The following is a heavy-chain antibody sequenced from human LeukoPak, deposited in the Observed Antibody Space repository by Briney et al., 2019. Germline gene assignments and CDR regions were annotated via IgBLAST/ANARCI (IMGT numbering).Heavy chain of an antibody. CDR3: ARDLVYAVGATTSYYYYYGMDV. D-gene: IGHD1-26*01. V-gene: IGHV3-53*01. J-gene: IGHJ6*02. CDR2: IYSGGTA. Sequence: PGGSLRLSCVASGFIVSSNYMSWVRQAPGKGLEWISIIYSGGTAFYADSVKGRFTISRDNSKNTLYLQMNSLRAEDTAVYYCARDLVYAVGATTSYYYYYGMDVWGQGTTVTVSS. CDR1: GFIVSSNY.